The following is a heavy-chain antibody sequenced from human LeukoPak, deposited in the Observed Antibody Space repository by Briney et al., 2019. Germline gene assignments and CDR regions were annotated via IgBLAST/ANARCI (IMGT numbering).Heavy chain of an antibody. Sequence: SETLSLTCTVSGVSISSSSYYWGWIRQPPGKGLEWIGSIYYSGSTYYNPSLKSRVTISVDTSKNQFSLKLSSVTAADTAVYYCARRGKQGTWFDPWGQGTLVTVSS. V-gene: IGHV4-39*07. CDR1: GVSISSSSYY. J-gene: IGHJ5*02. CDR3: ARRGKQGTWFDP. D-gene: IGHD6-13*01. CDR2: IYYSGST.